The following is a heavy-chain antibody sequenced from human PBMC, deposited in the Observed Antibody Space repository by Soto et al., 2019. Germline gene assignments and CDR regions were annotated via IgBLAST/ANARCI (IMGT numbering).Heavy chain of an antibody. J-gene: IGHJ4*02. Sequence: SETVSLTCAVWGGSIRSKMYYWGWIRQPPGEGLEWIATVHYSASTYYTPSLKSLVTISVDTSNNQFSLKLSSVTAADPAVYYCARVREYYDILTGYSDDYWGQGTLVTVS. CDR2: VHYSAST. V-gene: IGHV4-39*07. CDR3: ARVREYYDILTGYSDDY. D-gene: IGHD3-9*01. CDR1: GGSIRSKMYY.